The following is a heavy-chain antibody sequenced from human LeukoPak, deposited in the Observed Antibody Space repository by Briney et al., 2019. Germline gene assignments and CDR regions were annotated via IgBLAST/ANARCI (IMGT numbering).Heavy chain of an antibody. V-gene: IGHV4-39*01. Sequence: SETLSLTCTVSGGSISRSRDYWGWIRQPPGKWLEWIATNYHRGTTYYDPSLKSRIIISVDTSKNQFSLNLTSVIAADAAVYYCVGGRAFDVWGQGTMVTVSS. CDR1: GGSISRSRDY. J-gene: IGHJ3*01. CDR3: VGGRAFDV. D-gene: IGHD3-16*01. CDR2: NYHRGTT.